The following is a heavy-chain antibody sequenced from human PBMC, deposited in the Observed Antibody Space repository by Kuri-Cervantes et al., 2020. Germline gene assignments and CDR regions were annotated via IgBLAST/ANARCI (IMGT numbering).Heavy chain of an antibody. Sequence: GGSLRLSCAASGFTFSSYAMHWVRQAPGKGLEWVAVISYDGSNKYCADSVKGRFTISRDNSKNTLYLQMNSLRAEDTAVYYCAREASIAVAGLPDYYYYMDVWGKGTTVTVSS. CDR1: GFTFSSYA. J-gene: IGHJ6*03. D-gene: IGHD6-19*01. V-gene: IGHV3-30-3*01. CDR2: ISYDGSNK. CDR3: AREASIAVAGLPDYYYYMDV.